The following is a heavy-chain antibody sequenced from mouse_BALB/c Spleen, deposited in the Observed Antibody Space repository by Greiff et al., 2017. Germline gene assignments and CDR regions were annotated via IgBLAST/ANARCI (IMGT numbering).Heavy chain of an antibody. D-gene: IGHD2-4*01. V-gene: IGHV5-17*02. Sequence: EVKVVESGGGLVQPGGSRKLSCAASGFTFSSFGMHWVRQAPEKGLEWVAYISSGSSTIYYTDTMKGRFTISRDNPKNTLFLQMTSLRSEDTAMYYCARSRYDYVGGAMDYWGQGTSVTVSS. CDR3: ARSRYDYVGGAMDY. CDR2: ISSGSSTI. CDR1: GFTFSSFG. J-gene: IGHJ4*01.